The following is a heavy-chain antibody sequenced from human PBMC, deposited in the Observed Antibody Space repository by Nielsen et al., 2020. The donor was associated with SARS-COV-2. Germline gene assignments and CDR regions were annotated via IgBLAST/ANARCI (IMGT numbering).Heavy chain of an antibody. V-gene: IGHV3-74*01. CDR2: IGSDESIT. Sequence: GGSLRLSCAASGFTFSSSWMHWVRQAPGKGPVWVSRIGSDESITNYVDSVKGRFTISRDNAKNTLYLQMNSLRAEDTAVYYCAREMGGSSRHFDYWGQGTLVTVSS. CDR3: AREMGGSSRHFDY. J-gene: IGHJ4*02. CDR1: GFTFSSSW. D-gene: IGHD6-13*01.